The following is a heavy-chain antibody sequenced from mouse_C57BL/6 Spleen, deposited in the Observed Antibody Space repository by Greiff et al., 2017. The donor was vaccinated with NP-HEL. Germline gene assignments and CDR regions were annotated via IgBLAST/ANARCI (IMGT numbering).Heavy chain of an antibody. CDR3: AGYYDYDGYAMDY. CDR2: IYPGDGDT. J-gene: IGHJ4*01. D-gene: IGHD2-4*01. V-gene: IGHV1-82*01. Sequence: VKLLESGPELVKPGASVKISCKASGYAFSSSWMNWVKQRPGKGLEWIGRIYPGDGDTNYNGKFKGKATLTADKSSSTAYMQLSSLTSEDSAVYFCAGYYDYDGYAMDYWGQGTSVTVSS. CDR1: GYAFSSSW.